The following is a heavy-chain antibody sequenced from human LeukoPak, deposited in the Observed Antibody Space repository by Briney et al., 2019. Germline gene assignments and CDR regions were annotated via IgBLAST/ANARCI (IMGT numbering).Heavy chain of an antibody. J-gene: IGHJ6*02. CDR2: ISSTSYYI. CDR1: GFTFSGYS. Sequence: GGSLRLSCAASGFTFSGYSVNWVRQAPGKGLEWVSSISSTSYYIKYADSVKGRFTVSRDNAKNSLYLQMNSQRVEDTALYYCARDSGDSAYYNYAMDVWGQGTTVTVS. CDR3: ARDSGDSAYYNYAMDV. D-gene: IGHD4-17*01. V-gene: IGHV3-21*01.